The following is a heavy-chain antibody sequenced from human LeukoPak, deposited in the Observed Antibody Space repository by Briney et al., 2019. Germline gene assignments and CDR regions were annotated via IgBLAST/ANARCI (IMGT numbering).Heavy chain of an antibody. V-gene: IGHV4-34*01. CDR2: INHSGST. D-gene: IGHD5-12*01. CDR3: ARDRRIVATIDY. Sequence: SETLSLTCAVYGGSFSGYYWSWIRQPPGKGLEWIGEINHSGSTNYNPSLKSRVTISVDTSKNQFSLKLSSVTAADTAVYYCARDRRIVATIDYWGQGTLVTVSS. J-gene: IGHJ4*02. CDR1: GGSFSGYY.